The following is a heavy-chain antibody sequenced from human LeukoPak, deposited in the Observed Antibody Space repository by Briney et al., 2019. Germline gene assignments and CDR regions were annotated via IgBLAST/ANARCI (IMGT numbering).Heavy chain of an antibody. V-gene: IGHV1-2*02. D-gene: IGHD3-10*01. CDR2: INPNSGGT. CDR3: ARDLRWNYSYQSSDI. J-gene: IGHJ3*02. CDR1: GYTFTAHH. Sequence: GTSVKVSCQTSGYTFTAHHMHWVRQAPGQGLEWMGWINPNSGGTNYAQTFQGRVSMTRDTSTNTAYMELSRLTSDDTAVYYCARDLRWNYSYQSSDIWGQGTMVIVSS.